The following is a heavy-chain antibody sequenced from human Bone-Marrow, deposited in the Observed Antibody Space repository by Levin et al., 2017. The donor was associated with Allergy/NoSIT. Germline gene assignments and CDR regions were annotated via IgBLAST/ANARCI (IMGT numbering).Heavy chain of an antibody. Sequence: GESLKISCKGFGYNFTKNYIGWVRQMPGKGLEWMGIIYPGDSKSIYSPSFRGRVTISADKSLDPAYLPWSRLEASDTAMYFCAKLVKTYYYDSNGYLYYYFMDVWGKGTTVIVSS. V-gene: IGHV5-51*01. CDR1: GYNFTKNY. J-gene: IGHJ6*04. CDR2: IYPGDSKS. CDR3: AKLVKTYYYDSNGYLYYYFMDV. D-gene: IGHD3-22*01.